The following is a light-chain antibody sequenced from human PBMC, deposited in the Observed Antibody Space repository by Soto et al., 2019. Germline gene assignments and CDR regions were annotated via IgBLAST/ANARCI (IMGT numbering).Light chain of an antibody. CDR1: SSDVGGYDY. CDR3: SSYAGSNNLRM. J-gene: IGLJ3*02. V-gene: IGLV2-8*01. CDR2: EVN. Sequence: QSALTQPPSASGSPGQSVTISCAGTSSDVGGYDYVSWYQQHPGKAPKLIIYEVNKRPSGVPDRFSGSKSANTASLTVSGLQAEDEPDYYCSSYAGSNNLRMFGGGTKVTVL.